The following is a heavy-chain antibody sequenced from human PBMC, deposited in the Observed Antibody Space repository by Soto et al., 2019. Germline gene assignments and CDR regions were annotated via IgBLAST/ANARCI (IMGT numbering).Heavy chain of an antibody. J-gene: IGHJ3*02. D-gene: IGHD6-13*01. Sequence: PGGSLRLSCAASGFTFSSYWMHWVRQAPGKGLVWVSRINSDGSSTSYADSVKGRFTISRDNAKNTLYLQMNSLRAEDTAVYYCARDRGYSSSWYHDAFDIWGQGTMVTVSS. CDR1: GFTFSSYW. V-gene: IGHV3-74*01. CDR2: INSDGSST. CDR3: ARDRGYSSSWYHDAFDI.